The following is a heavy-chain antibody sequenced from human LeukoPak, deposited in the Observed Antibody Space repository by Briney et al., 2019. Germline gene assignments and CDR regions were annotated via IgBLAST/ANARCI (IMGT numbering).Heavy chain of an antibody. J-gene: IGHJ4*02. D-gene: IGHD4-17*01. CDR2: IVVGSGNT. Sequence: VASVKVSCKASGFTFTSSAMQWVRQARGQRLEWIGWIVVGSGNTNYAQKFQERVTITRDMSTSTAYMELSSLGSEDTAVYYCAAVTVTTEWVFDYWGQGTLVTVSS. V-gene: IGHV1-58*02. CDR1: GFTFTSSA. CDR3: AAVTVTTEWVFDY.